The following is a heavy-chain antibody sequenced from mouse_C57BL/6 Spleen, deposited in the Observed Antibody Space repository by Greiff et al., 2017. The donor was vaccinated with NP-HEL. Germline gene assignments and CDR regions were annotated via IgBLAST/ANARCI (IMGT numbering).Heavy chain of an antibody. D-gene: IGHD1-1*01. CDR3: TREIFITTVVDV. Sequence: VKLMESGAELVRPGASVTLSCKASGYTFTDYEMHWVKQTPVHGLEWIGAIDPETGGTAYNQKFKGKAILTADKSSSTAYMELRSLTSEDSAVYYCTREIFITTVVDVWGTGTTVTVSS. CDR1: GYTFTDYE. CDR2: IDPETGGT. V-gene: IGHV1-15*01. J-gene: IGHJ1*03.